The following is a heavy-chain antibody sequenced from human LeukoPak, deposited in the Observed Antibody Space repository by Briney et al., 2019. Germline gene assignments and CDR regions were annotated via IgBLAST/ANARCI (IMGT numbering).Heavy chain of an antibody. CDR2: INPNSGGT. CDR3: AREHWNWGGDAFDI. J-gene: IGHJ3*02. CDR1: GYTFTGYY. D-gene: IGHD1-7*01. V-gene: IGHV1-2*02. Sequence: ASVKVSCKASGYTFTGYYMHWVRQAPGQGLEWMGWINPNSGGTNYAQKFQGRVTMTRDTSISTAYMELSRLRSDDTAVYYCAREHWNWGGDAFDIWGQGTMVTVSS.